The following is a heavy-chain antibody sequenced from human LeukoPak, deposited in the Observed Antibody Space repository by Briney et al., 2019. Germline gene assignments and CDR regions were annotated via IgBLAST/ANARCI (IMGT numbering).Heavy chain of an antibody. CDR1: GYTFTSYD. Sequence: ASVKVSCKASGYTFTSYDINWVRQAPGQGLEWMGWINPNSGGTNYAQKFQGRVTMTRDTSISTAYMELSRLRSDDTAVYYCARGEFGDQLLYSVWFDPWGQGTLVTVSS. V-gene: IGHV1-2*02. J-gene: IGHJ5*02. D-gene: IGHD2-2*02. CDR3: ARGEFGDQLLYSVWFDP. CDR2: INPNSGGT.